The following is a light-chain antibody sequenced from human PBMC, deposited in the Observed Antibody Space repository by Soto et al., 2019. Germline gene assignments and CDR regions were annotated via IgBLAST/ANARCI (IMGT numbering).Light chain of an antibody. Sequence: DIQMTQSPSTLSGSVGGRGTITCRASQSISSSLNWYQQNPGKAPKVLIYAASNLQSGVPSRFSGSGSGTEFTLTISSLQPEDFATYFCLQYNTYPFTFGQGTRLEIK. CDR1: QSISSS. V-gene: IGKV1-17*01. CDR2: AAS. CDR3: LQYNTYPFT. J-gene: IGKJ5*01.